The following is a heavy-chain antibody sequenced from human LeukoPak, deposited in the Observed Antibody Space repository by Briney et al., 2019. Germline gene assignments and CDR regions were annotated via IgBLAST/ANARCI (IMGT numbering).Heavy chain of an antibody. Sequence: PGGSLRLSCAASGFTFSSYSMNWVRQAPGKGLELVSSISSSSSYIYYADSVEGRFTISRDNAKNSLFLQMNSLRAEDTAVYYCARDPYSGSYGNYYYYFMDVWGKGTTVTISS. CDR3: ARDPYSGSYGNYYYYFMDV. D-gene: IGHD1-26*01. J-gene: IGHJ6*03. CDR1: GFTFSSYS. V-gene: IGHV3-21*01. CDR2: ISSSSSYI.